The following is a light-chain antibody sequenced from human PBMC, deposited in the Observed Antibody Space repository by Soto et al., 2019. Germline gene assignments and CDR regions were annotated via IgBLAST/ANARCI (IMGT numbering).Light chain of an antibody. CDR2: AAV. CDR1: QGISDY. CDR3: QQYRKAPCT. Sequence: DIQMTQSPSSLSASVGDRVTTTCRASQGISDYLAWYQQKPGKVPVLLIHAAVNLQSGVPSRFSGSRSGTDFTLTISSLQPEDVATYYCQQYRKAPCTFGQGTKLEIK. J-gene: IGKJ2*02. V-gene: IGKV1-27*01.